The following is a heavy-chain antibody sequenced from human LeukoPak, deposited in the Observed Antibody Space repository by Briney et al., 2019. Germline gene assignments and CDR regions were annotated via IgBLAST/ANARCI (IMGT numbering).Heavy chain of an antibody. CDR1: GGSISSSSYY. CDR3: ARIWSGYLNRPFDY. Sequence: NPSETLSLTCTVSGGSISSSSYYWGWIRQPPGKGLEWIGSIYYSGSTYYNPSLKSRVTISVDTSKNQFSLKLSSVTAADTAVYYCARIWSGYLNRPFDYWGQGTLVTVSS. D-gene: IGHD3-3*01. V-gene: IGHV4-39*01. CDR2: IYYSGST. J-gene: IGHJ4*02.